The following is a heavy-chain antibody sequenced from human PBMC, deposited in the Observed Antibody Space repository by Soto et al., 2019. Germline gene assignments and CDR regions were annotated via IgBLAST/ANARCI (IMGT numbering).Heavy chain of an antibody. CDR3: ASRTYAMDV. V-gene: IGHV4-4*02. CDR2: IFHNGNT. CDR1: GGSISSSNW. J-gene: IGHJ6*02. Sequence: QVQLQESGPGLVKPSGTLSLTCDVSGGSISSSNWWSWVRQPPGKGLEWIGEIFHNGNTYSNPSLTGRVTMSVDKSKNQFSLNLNSVTAADTAVYYCASRTYAMDVWGQGTTVTVSS.